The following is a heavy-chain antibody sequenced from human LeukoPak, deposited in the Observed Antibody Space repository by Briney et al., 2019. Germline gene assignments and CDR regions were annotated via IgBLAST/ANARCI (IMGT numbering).Heavy chain of an antibody. CDR3: AADFKLAKSNWYFDL. V-gene: IGHV1-58*01. Sequence: SVTVSFMSSVFTFTSSAVQWVRQARGKRVAGIGWIVVGSWNTDYAQKFQERVPIPRDMSTGTAYMELSSLRSEDTAVYYCAADFKLAKSNWYFDLWGRGTLVTVSS. D-gene: IGHD5-12*01. CDR1: VFTFTSSA. CDR2: IVVGSWNT. J-gene: IGHJ2*01.